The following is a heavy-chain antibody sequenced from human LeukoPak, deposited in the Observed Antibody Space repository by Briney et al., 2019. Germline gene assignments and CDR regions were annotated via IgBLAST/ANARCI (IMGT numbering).Heavy chain of an antibody. V-gene: IGHV1-69*13. D-gene: IGHD2-2*02. CDR3: ARVGCSSTSCYSKGNFFDY. Sequence: GASVKVSCKASGGTLSSYAISWVRQAPGQGLEWMGGIIPIFGTANYAQKFQGRVTITADESTSTAYMELSSLRSEDTAVYYCARVGCSSTSCYSKGNFFDYWGQGTLVTVSS. J-gene: IGHJ4*02. CDR1: GGTLSSYA. CDR2: IIPIFGTA.